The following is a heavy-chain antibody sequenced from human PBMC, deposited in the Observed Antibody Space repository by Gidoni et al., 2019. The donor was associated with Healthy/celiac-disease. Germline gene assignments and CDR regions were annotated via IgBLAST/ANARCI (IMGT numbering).Heavy chain of an antibody. CDR1: GGSIRSSSYY. J-gene: IGHJ4*02. Sequence: QLQLQESGPGLVKPSETLSITCTASGGSIRSSSYYWGWISQPPGKGLGLIGMIDASGSTYYNPSLKSLVTISVDTSKNQCSLKLSSVTAADTAVYYCARGFLEWLSGYFDYWGQGTLVTVSS. CDR2: IDASGST. V-gene: IGHV4-39*01. CDR3: ARGFLEWLSGYFDY. D-gene: IGHD3-3*01.